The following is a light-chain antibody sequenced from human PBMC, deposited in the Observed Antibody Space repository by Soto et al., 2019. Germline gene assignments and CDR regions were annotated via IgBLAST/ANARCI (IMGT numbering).Light chain of an antibody. CDR3: QEYVTSPPMYT. V-gene: IGKV3-20*01. CDR2: GAS. CDR1: QSVRSNY. Sequence: EIVLTQSPGTLSLSPGERATLSCRASQSVRSNYLAWYQQKPGQAPRLLIYGASTRATGIPDRFSGSGSGTDFTLTISRLEPDDFAVYYCQEYVTSPPMYTFGQGTKLEIK. J-gene: IGKJ2*01.